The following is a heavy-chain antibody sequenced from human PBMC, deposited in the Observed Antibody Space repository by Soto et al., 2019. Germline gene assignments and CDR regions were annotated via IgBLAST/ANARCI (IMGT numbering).Heavy chain of an antibody. CDR1: GFTFDDYA. V-gene: IGHV3-9*01. J-gene: IGHJ6*03. Sequence: EVQLVESGGGLVQPGRSLRLSCAASGFTFDDYAMHWVRQVPGKGLEWVSGISWNSGNIGYADSVKGRFTISRDNAKNSLYLQMNSLRLEDTALYYCAKDTYSSSPYYMDVWGKGTTVTVSS. CDR2: ISWNSGNI. D-gene: IGHD6-6*01. CDR3: AKDTYSSSPYYMDV.